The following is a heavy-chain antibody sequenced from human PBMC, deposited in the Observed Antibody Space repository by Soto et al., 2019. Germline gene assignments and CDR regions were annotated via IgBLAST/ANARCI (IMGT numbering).Heavy chain of an antibody. CDR1: VFSLTTDGVA. Sequence: QITLKESGPTLVKPTQTLTLTCTVSVFSLTTDGVAVGWFRQPPRKALEGLAIIYWADDQRYSPSLKTRLTVTKDTYQKQGVLTMTHMDPVDTASYYCAKSIGGNWFAPWGQGTLVPVS. V-gene: IGHV2-5*02. CDR2: IYWADDQ. J-gene: IGHJ5*02. CDR3: AKSIGGNWFAP.